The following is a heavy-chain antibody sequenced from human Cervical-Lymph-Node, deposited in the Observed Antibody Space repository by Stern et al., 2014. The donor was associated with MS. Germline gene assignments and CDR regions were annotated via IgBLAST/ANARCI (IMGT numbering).Heavy chain of an antibody. CDR1: GGSVSSTNW. Sequence: QVQLQESGPGLVKPSGTLSLTCAVSGGSVSSTNWWSWVRQSPGKGPEWIGNIYHSGASNSRPSPRSRVSISLDNSKNHLSLHLTSVTAADTAVYYCARERQQYCNSEGCSYWYFDLWGRGTLVTVSS. CDR3: ARERQQYCNSEGCSYWYFDL. CDR2: IYHSGAS. J-gene: IGHJ2*01. V-gene: IGHV4-4*02. D-gene: IGHD2/OR15-2a*01.